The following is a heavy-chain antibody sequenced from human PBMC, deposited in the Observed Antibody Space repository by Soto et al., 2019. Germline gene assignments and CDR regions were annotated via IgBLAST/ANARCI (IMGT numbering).Heavy chain of an antibody. CDR2: ISAYNGNT. D-gene: IGHD2-2*01. CDR1: GYTFTSYG. V-gene: IGHV1-18*01. Sequence: ASVKVSCKASGYTFTSYGISWVRQAPGQGLEWMGWISAYNGNTNYAQKLQGRVTMTTGTSTSTAYMELRSLRSDDTAVYYCAREYCSSTSCYDPDYWGQGTLVTVSS. J-gene: IGHJ4*02. CDR3: AREYCSSTSCYDPDY.